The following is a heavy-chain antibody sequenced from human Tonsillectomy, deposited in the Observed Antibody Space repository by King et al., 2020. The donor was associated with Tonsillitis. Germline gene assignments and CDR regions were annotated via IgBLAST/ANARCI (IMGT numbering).Heavy chain of an antibody. J-gene: IGHJ4*02. CDR3: ARGHGSYGSESPYPLDY. CDR2: ISSDGSNK. Sequence: QLVESGGGVVQPGSSLRLSCAAPGFTFSSYAMHWVRQAPGKGLEWLAVISSDGSNKYYADSVKGRFTISRDNSKNTLYLHMNSLRAADTAVSYCARGHGSYGSESPYPLDYWGQGTLVTVSS. V-gene: IGHV3-30-3*01. CDR1: GFTFSSYA. D-gene: IGHD3-10*01.